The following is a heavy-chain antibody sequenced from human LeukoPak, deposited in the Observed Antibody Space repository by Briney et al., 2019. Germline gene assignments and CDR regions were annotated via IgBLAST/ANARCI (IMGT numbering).Heavy chain of an antibody. CDR3: ARTLQRPTTEGRDAFDI. D-gene: IGHD4-17*01. CDR1: GGTFSSYA. CDR2: IIPIFGTA. V-gene: IGHV1-69*13. Sequence: SVKVSCKASGGTFSSYAISWVRQAPGQGLEWMGGIIPIFGTANYAQKFQGRVTITADESTSTAYMELGSLRSEDTAVYYCARTLQRPTTEGRDAFDIWGQGTMVTVSS. J-gene: IGHJ3*02.